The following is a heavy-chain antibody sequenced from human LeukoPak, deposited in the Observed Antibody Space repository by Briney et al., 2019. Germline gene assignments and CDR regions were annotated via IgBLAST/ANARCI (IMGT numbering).Heavy chain of an antibody. V-gene: IGHV3-23*01. Sequence: HPGGSLSLSCAASGFTLSTDAMSWVRQAPGEGLDWVSRMGGSDGMTRYADSVKGRFNIARDNSKNTLYLEMNTLRAEDTAVYYCAIDSSSYDWVYMDVWGKGTTVTISS. D-gene: IGHD3-9*01. J-gene: IGHJ6*03. CDR2: MGGSDGMT. CDR3: AIDSSSYDWVYMDV. CDR1: GFTLSTDA.